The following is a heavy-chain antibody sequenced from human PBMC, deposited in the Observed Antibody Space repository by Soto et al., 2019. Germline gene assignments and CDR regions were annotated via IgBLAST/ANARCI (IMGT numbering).Heavy chain of an antibody. Sequence: GSLRRSCAASGFTFSSYSMNWVRQAPGKGLEWVSSISSSSSYIYYADSVKGRFTISRDNAKNSLYLQMNSLRAEDTAVYYCARDRNTRLYYYGMDVWGQGTTVTVSS. CDR2: ISSSSSYI. J-gene: IGHJ6*02. CDR3: ARDRNTRLYYYGMDV. CDR1: GFTFSSYS. V-gene: IGHV3-21*01. D-gene: IGHD3-16*01.